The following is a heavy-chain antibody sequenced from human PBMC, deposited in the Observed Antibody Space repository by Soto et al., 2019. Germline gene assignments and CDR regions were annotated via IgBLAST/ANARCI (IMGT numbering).Heavy chain of an antibody. CDR2: IWYDGSNK. V-gene: IGHV3-33*01. CDR1: GFTFSSYG. Sequence: LSCAASGFTFSSYGMHWVRQAPGKGLEWVAVIWYDGSNKYYADSVKGRFTISRDNSKNTLYLQMNSLRAEDTAVYYCARGRIAVAGTVRFRSPNYYFDYWGQGTLVTVSS. D-gene: IGHD6-19*01. CDR3: ARGRIAVAGTVRFRSPNYYFDY. J-gene: IGHJ4*02.